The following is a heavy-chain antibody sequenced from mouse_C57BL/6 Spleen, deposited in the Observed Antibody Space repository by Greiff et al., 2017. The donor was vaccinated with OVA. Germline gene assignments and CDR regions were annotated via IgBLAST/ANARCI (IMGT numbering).Heavy chain of an antibody. D-gene: IGHD1-1*01. J-gene: IGHJ2*01. CDR2: ISSGSSTI. CDR1: GFTFSDYG. V-gene: IGHV5-17*01. CDR3: ARWDTTVVATGYFDY. Sequence: DVHLVESGGGLVKPGGSLKLSCAASGFTFSDYGMHWVRQAPEKGLEWVAYISSGSSTIYYADTVKGRFTIARDNAKNTLFLQMTSLRSEDTAMYYCARWDTTVVATGYFDYWGQGTTLTVSS.